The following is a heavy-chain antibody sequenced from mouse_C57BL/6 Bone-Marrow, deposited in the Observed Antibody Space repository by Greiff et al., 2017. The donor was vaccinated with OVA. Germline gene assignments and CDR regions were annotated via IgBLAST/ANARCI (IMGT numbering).Heavy chain of an antibody. Sequence: VQLQQPGAELVKPGASVKMSCKASGYTFTSYWITWVKQRPGQGLEWIGDIYPGSGSTNYNEKFKSKATLTVDTSSSTAYMQLSSLTSEDSAVYYFARSLFITTVVARAMDYWGQGTSVTVSS. V-gene: IGHV1-55*01. CDR3: ARSLFITTVVARAMDY. CDR2: IYPGSGST. CDR1: GYTFTSYW. D-gene: IGHD1-1*01. J-gene: IGHJ4*01.